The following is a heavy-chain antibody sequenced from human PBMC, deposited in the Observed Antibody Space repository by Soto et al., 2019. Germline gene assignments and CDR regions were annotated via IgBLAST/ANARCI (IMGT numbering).Heavy chain of an antibody. CDR1: GFTFSSYA. Sequence: GFLRLSCAASGFTFSSYAMHWVRQAPGKGLEWVAVISYDGSNKYYADSVKGRFTISRDNSKNTLYLQMNSLRAEDTAVYYCARGMDDYVWGSSTASSWGQGTLVTVSS. V-gene: IGHV3-30-3*01. CDR3: ARGMDDYVWGSSTASS. J-gene: IGHJ4*02. D-gene: IGHD3-16*01. CDR2: ISYDGSNK.